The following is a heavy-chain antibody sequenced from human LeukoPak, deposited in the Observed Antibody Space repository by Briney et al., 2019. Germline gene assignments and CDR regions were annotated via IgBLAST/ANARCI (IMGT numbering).Heavy chain of an antibody. CDR1: GYTFTSYY. D-gene: IGHD3-3*01. CDR2: INPSGGST. Sequence: ASVKVSCKASGYTFTSYYMHWVRQAPGQGLEWMGIINPSGGSTSYPQKFQGRVTMTRDMSTSTVYMELSSLRSEDTAVYYCARDHRAFGVVSKRPGAFDPWGQGTLVTVSS. J-gene: IGHJ5*02. V-gene: IGHV1-46*01. CDR3: ARDHRAFGVVSKRPGAFDP.